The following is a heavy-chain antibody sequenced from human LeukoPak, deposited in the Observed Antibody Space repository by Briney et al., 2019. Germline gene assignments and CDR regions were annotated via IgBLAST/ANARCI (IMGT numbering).Heavy chain of an antibody. D-gene: IGHD5-18*01. CDR2: ISGSGGST. J-gene: IGHJ3*02. CDR1: RFTFSSYA. V-gene: IGHV3-23*01. Sequence: GGSLRLSCAASRFTFSSYAMSWVRQAPGKGLEWVSAISGSGGSTYYADSVKGRFTISRDNSKNTLYLQMNSLRAEDTAVYYCAKPSSGYSYGKDAFDIWGQGTTVTVSS. CDR3: AKPSSGYSYGKDAFDI.